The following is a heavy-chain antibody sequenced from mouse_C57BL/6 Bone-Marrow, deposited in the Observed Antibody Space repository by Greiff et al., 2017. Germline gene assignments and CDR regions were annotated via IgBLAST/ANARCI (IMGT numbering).Heavy chain of an antibody. CDR3: APHYDYDGKDYFDY. V-gene: IGHV14-2*01. Sequence: EVNVVESGAELVKPGASVKLSCTASGFNIKDYYMHWVKQRTEQGLEWIGRIDPEDGETKYAPKFQGKATITADTSSNTAYLQLSSLTSEDTAVYYCAPHYDYDGKDYFDYWGQGTTLTVSS. J-gene: IGHJ2*01. D-gene: IGHD2-4*01. CDR1: GFNIKDYY. CDR2: IDPEDGET.